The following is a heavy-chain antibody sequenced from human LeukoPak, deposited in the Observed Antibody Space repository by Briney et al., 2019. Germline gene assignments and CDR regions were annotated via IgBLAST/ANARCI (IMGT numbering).Heavy chain of an antibody. D-gene: IGHD5-18*01. CDR1: GFTFSSYG. CDR2: ITGSGDST. Sequence: GGTLRLSCAASGFTFSSYGLRWVRQAPARGLEWVSGITGSGDSTFYADSVKGRFTIYRDNSNNTLYLQMNSLGAYGTAVYYCGRDGRLIQLWFAPWGQRTLVTVSS. J-gene: IGHJ5*02. CDR3: GRDGRLIQLWFAP. V-gene: IGHV3-23*01.